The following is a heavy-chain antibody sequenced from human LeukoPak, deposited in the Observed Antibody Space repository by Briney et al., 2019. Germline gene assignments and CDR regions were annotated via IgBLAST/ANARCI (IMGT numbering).Heavy chain of an antibody. CDR3: AIFPVAGTGGYYVDV. D-gene: IGHD6-19*01. J-gene: IGHJ6*03. CDR2: INSDGSST. CDR1: GYTFSSYW. V-gene: IGHV3-74*01. Sequence: GGSLRLSCAASGYTFSSYWMHWVRQAPGKGLVWVSRINSDGSSTSYADSVKGRFTISRDNAKNTLYLQMNSLRAEDTAVYYCAIFPVAGTGGYYVDVWGKGTTVTVSS.